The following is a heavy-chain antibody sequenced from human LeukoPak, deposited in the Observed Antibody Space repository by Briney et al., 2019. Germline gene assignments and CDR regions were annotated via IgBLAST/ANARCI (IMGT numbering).Heavy chain of an antibody. V-gene: IGHV4-34*01. CDR2: INHSGST. Sequence: PGGSLRLSCAASRFIFSSYSMNWVRQAPGKGLEWIGEINHSGSTNYNPSLKSRVTISVDTSKNQFSLKLSSVTAADTAVYYCASQSSGWSGMDVWGQGTTVTVSS. D-gene: IGHD6-19*01. CDR1: RFIFSSYS. CDR3: ASQSSGWSGMDV. J-gene: IGHJ6*02.